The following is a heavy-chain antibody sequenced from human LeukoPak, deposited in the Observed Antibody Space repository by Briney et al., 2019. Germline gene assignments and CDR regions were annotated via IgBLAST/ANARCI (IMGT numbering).Heavy chain of an antibody. V-gene: IGHV3-7*01. CDR2: INQDGSET. J-gene: IGHJ4*02. CDR1: GFTFSSYW. D-gene: IGHD4-11*01. CDR3: ARNKAKSTTTLGY. Sequence: GGSLRLSCAASGFTFSSYWMSWVRQAPGKGLEWVANINQDGSETFYVDAVKGRFTISRDNAKNSLFLQMNSPRGEDTAVYYCARNKAKSTTTLGYWGQETLVIVSS.